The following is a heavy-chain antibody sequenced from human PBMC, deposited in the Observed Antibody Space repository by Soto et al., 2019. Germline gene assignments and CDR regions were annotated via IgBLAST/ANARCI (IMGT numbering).Heavy chain of an antibody. V-gene: IGHV4-39*01. J-gene: IGHJ4*02. D-gene: IGHD2-15*01. CDR2: IYYSGST. Sequence: SETLSLTCTVSGGSISSSSYYWGWIRQPPGKGLEWIGSIYYSGSTYYNPSLKSRVTISVDTSKNQFSLKLSSVTAADTAVYYCARRRPRNCSGGSCYYFDYWGQGTQVTVSS. CDR3: ARRRPRNCSGGSCYYFDY. CDR1: GGSISSSSYY.